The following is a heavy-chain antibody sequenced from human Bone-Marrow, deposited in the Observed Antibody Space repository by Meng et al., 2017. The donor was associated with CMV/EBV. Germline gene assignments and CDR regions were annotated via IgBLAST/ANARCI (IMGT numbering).Heavy chain of an antibody. CDR2: ISLSTTTI. D-gene: IGHD2-2*01. CDR1: GFTFNSYT. Sequence: GESLKISCAASGFTFNSYTMSWVRQAPGKGLEWLSYISLSTTTIFYADSVKGRFTISRDNAKNSLFLQMNSLRAEDTAVYYCAKDNLDWGLEIGYCSSTSCATFDYWGQGTLVTISS. CDR3: AKDNLDWGLEIGYCSSTSCATFDY. J-gene: IGHJ4*02. V-gene: IGHV3-48*04.